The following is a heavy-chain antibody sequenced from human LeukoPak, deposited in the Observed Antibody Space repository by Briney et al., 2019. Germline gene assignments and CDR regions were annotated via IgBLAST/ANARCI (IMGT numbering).Heavy chain of an antibody. CDR3: ARNDYSGTHWYFDL. D-gene: IGHD4-23*01. J-gene: IGHJ2*01. Sequence: SETLSLTCAVYGGSFSGYYWSWIRQPPGKGLEWIGEINHSGSTNYNPSLKSRVTISVDTSKNQFSLKLSSVTAADTAVYYCARNDYSGTHWYFDLWGRGTLVTVSS. CDR1: GGSFSGYY. CDR2: INHSGST. V-gene: IGHV4-34*01.